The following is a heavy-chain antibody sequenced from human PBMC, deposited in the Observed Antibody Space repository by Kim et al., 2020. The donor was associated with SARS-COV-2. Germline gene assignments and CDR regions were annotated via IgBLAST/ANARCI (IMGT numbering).Heavy chain of an antibody. D-gene: IGHD3-16*02. CDR3: ARGTYDYVWGRYRFVY. Sequence: SETLSLTCTVSGGSISGYHWSWIRQSPGRGLEWIGYIYYSGNTNYSPSLKSRVTISIDTSKNQFSLKLRSVTAADTAVYYCARGTYDYVWGRYRFVYWGQGTLVTVSS. V-gene: IGHV4-59*01. J-gene: IGHJ4*02. CDR1: GGSISGYH. CDR2: IYYSGNT.